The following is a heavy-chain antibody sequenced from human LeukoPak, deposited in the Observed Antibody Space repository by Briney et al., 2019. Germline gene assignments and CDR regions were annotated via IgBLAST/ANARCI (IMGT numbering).Heavy chain of an antibody. Sequence: PGASLRLSCAISGFTFSGCELTWVRQAPGKGQEWISYFSRSGNTIYYADSVKGRFTTSRDNATNSLYLQMNSLRVEDTAVYYCARVATMVRVPLDALDIWGQGTMVSVSS. V-gene: IGHV3-48*03. CDR2: FSRSGNTI. CDR3: ARVATMVRVPLDALDI. CDR1: GFTFSGCE. J-gene: IGHJ3*02. D-gene: IGHD3-10*01.